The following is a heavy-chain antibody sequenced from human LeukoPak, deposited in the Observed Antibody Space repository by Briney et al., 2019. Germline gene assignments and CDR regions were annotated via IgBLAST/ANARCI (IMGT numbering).Heavy chain of an antibody. CDR3: ARDLKPVTTHNYYYYGMDV. D-gene: IGHD4-17*01. CDR1: GFTFSSYA. J-gene: IGHJ6*02. Sequence: GGSLRLSCAASGFTFSSYAMHWVRQAPGKGLEWVAVISYDGSNKYYADSVKGRFTISRDNSKNTLYLQMNSLRAEDTAVYYCARDLKPVTTHNYYYYGMDVWGQGTTVTVSS. CDR2: ISYDGSNK. V-gene: IGHV3-30-3*01.